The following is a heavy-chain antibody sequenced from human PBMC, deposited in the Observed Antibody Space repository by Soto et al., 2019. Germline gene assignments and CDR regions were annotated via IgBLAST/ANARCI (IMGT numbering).Heavy chain of an antibody. J-gene: IGHJ6*02. CDR3: ARYSYSSNGMDV. Sequence: GGSMRLSCAAAGLTFGSYSRNWVRQAPGKGLEWVSYISSSSSTIYYADSVKGRFTISRDNAKNSLYLQMNSLRDEDTAVYYCARYSYSSNGMDVWGQGTTVTVSS. V-gene: IGHV3-48*02. CDR2: ISSSSSTI. CDR1: GLTFGSYS. D-gene: IGHD5-18*01.